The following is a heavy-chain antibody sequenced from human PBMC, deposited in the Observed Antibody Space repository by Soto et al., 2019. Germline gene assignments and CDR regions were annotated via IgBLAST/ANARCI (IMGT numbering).Heavy chain of an antibody. CDR1: GFTFSSYS. V-gene: IGHV3-21*01. CDR2: ISSSSSYI. D-gene: IGHD5-18*01. J-gene: IGHJ6*02. CDR3: ARRVTNYSYYGMDV. Sequence: PGGSLRLSCAASGFTFSSYSMNWVRQAPGKGLDWVSSISSSSSYIYYADSVKGRFTISRDNAKNSLYLQMNSLRAEDTAVYYCARRVTNYSYYGMDVWGQGTTVTVSS.